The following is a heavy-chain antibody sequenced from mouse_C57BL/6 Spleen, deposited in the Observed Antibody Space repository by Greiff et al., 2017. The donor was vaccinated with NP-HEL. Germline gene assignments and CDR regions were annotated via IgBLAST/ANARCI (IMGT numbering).Heavy chain of an antibody. Sequence: QVQLQQSGAELVKPGASVKISCKASGYAFSSYWMNWVKQRPGKGLEWIGQIYPGDGDTNYNGKFKGKATLTADKSSSTAYMQLSSRTSEDSAVYFCARLEGLRRAFDYWGKGTTLTVSS. CDR1: GYAFSSYW. D-gene: IGHD2-4*01. CDR2: IYPGDGDT. V-gene: IGHV1-80*01. J-gene: IGHJ2*01. CDR3: ARLEGLRRAFDY.